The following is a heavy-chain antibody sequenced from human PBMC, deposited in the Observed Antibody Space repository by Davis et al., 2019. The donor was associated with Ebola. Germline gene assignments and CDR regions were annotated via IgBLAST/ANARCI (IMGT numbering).Heavy chain of an antibody. CDR1: GFTFSSYW. CDR3: ARDLGDYSTPRSAFDI. CDR2: IKQDGSEK. D-gene: IGHD4-11*01. Sequence: PGGSLRLSCAASGFTFSSYWMSWVRQAPGKGLEWVANIKQDGSEKYYVDSVKGRFTISRDNAKNSLYLQMNSLRAEDTAVYYCARDLGDYSTPRSAFDIWGQGTMVTVSS. V-gene: IGHV3-7*01. J-gene: IGHJ3*02.